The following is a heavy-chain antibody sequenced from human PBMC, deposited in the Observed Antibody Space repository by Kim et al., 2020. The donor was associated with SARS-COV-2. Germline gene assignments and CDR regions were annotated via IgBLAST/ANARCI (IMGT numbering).Heavy chain of an antibody. J-gene: IGHJ4*02. CDR1: GFTFSSYA. D-gene: IGHD3-9*01. CDR2: ISGSGGST. CDR3: AKTYYDILTGYYCPFDY. V-gene: IGHV3-23*01. Sequence: GGSLRLSCAASGFTFSSYAMSWVRQAPGKGLEWVSAISGSGGSTYYSDSVKGRFTISRDNSKNTLYLQMNSLRAEDTAVYYCAKTYYDILTGYYCPFDYWGQGTLVTVSS.